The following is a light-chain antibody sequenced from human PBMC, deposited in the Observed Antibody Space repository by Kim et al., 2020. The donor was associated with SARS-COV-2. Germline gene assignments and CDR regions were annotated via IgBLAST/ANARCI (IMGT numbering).Light chain of an antibody. CDR1: SLRSYY. J-gene: IGLJ2*01. CDR3: KSRDSRGKVV. CDR2: GKN. V-gene: IGLV3-19*01. Sequence: SSELTQDPAVSVALGQTVWITCQGDSLRSYYATWYQQKSGQAPVLVFYGKNNRPSGIPDRFSGSSSGNTASLTITGAQAADEADYYCKSRDSRGKVVFGGGTKVTVL.